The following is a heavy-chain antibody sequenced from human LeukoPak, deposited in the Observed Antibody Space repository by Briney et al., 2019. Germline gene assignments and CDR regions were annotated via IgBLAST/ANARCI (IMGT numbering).Heavy chain of an antibody. CDR2: IKQDGSEK. CDR1: GFTFSSYW. D-gene: IGHD3-10*01. Sequence: PGGSLRLSCAASGFTFSSYWMSWVRQAPGKGLEWVANIKQDGSEKYYVDSVKGRSTISRDNAKNSLYLQMNSLRAEDTAVYYCAKDGVVRGLGPYYFDSWGQGSLVTVSS. CDR3: AKDGVVRGLGPYYFDS. J-gene: IGHJ4*02. V-gene: IGHV3-7*03.